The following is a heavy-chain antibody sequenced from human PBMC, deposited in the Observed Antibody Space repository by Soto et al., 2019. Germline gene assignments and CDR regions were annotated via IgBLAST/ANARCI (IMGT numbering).Heavy chain of an antibody. Sequence: SETLSLTCTVSGGSISSSSYYWGWIRQPPGKGLEWIGSIYYSGSNYYNPSLKSRVTISVDTSKNQFSRKLSSVTAADTAVYYCARQEWELGVNYYYGMEVWGQGTTVTVSS. CDR2: IYYSGSN. V-gene: IGHV4-39*01. J-gene: IGHJ6*01. D-gene: IGHD1-26*01. CDR3: ARQEWELGVNYYYGMEV. CDR1: GGSISSSSYY.